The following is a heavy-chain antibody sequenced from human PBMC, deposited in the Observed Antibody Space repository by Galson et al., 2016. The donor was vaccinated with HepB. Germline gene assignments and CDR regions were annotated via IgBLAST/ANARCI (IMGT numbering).Heavy chain of an antibody. CDR2: INAGANNR. CDR1: GFTFSTYP. CDR3: VKYVGLEGFDY. Sequence: SLRLSCAASGFTFSTYPLGWVRQAPGKRPEWVSGINAGANNRYYSDSVKGRFAIYRDNSKNTIYLQLDNLRGEDTAVYYCVKYVGLEGFDYWGQGTLVIVSS. V-gene: IGHV3-23*01. J-gene: IGHJ4*02. D-gene: IGHD3-3*01.